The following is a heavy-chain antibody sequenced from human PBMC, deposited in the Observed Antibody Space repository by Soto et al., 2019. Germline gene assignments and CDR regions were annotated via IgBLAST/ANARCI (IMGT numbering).Heavy chain of an antibody. V-gene: IGHV4-59*01. D-gene: IGHD5-12*01. J-gene: IGHJ6*03. CDR2: IYYSGST. CDR3: ARDRKGYSGYDFYYYYMDV. Sequence: SETLSLTCTVSGGSISSYYWSWIRQPPGKGLEWIGYIYYSGSTNYNPSLKSRVTISIDTSKNQFSLKLSSVTAADTAVYYCARDRKGYSGYDFYYYYMDVWGKGTTVTVS. CDR1: GGSISSYY.